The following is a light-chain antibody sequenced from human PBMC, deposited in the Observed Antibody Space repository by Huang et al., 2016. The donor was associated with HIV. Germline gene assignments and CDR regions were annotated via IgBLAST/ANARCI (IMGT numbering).Light chain of an antibody. V-gene: IGKV3-15*01. Sequence: IEMIQSPATLSVSPGERVTLSCRANRSVSTNLAWYQQRPGQAPRLLIYGSSTRAPGVPARFSGSGSGTDFSLTISSLQSEDFALYYCHQYNNWLLSFGGGTRVDI. CDR2: GSS. CDR3: HQYNNWLLS. CDR1: RSVSTN. J-gene: IGKJ4*01.